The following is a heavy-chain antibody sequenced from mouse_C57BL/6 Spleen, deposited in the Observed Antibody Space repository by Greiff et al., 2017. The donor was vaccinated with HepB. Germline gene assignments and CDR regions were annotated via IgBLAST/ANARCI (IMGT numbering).Heavy chain of an antibody. J-gene: IGHJ2*01. CDR1: GYTFTSYW. CDR2: IHPNSGST. D-gene: IGHD3-2*02. Sequence: VQLQQPGAELVKPGASVKLSCKASGYTFTSYWMHWVKQRPGQGLEWIGMIHPNSGSTNYNEKFKSKATLTVDKSSSTAYMQLSSLTSEDSAVYYCARKHSHSSCSLYFDYWGQGTTLTVSS. CDR3: ARKHSHSSCSLYFDY. V-gene: IGHV1-64*01.